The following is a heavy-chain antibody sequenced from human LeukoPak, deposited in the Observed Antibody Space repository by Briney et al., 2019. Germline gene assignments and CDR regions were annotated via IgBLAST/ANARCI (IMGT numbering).Heavy chain of an antibody. D-gene: IGHD3-10*01. CDR1: GGSISSSSYY. J-gene: IGHJ1*01. V-gene: IGHV4-39*07. Sequence: PSETLSLTCTVSGGSISSSSYYWGWIRQPPGKGLEWIGSIYHSGSTYYNPSLKSRVTISVDTSKNQFSLKLSSVTAADTAVYYCARVEEGGWMVRGVHQHWGQGTLVTVSS. CDR3: ARVEEGGWMVRGVHQH. CDR2: IYHSGST.